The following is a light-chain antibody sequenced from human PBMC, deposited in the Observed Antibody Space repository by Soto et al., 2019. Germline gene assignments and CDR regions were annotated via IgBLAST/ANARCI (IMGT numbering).Light chain of an antibody. Sequence: IQMTQSPSSLSASVGDSVTVTCRASQSINIYLNWYQQKPGKAPTLLIYGASSFQSGVPSRFTGGGSRTDFTLTISSLQPEDFATYNCQQSYRSPYTFGQGTKLEIK. V-gene: IGKV1-39*01. J-gene: IGKJ2*01. CDR3: QQSYRSPYT. CDR1: QSINIY. CDR2: GAS.